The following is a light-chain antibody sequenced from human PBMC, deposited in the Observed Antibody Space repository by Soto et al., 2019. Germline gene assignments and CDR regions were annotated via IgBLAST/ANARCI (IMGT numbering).Light chain of an antibody. V-gene: IGKV3-15*01. J-gene: IGKJ1*01. CDR1: QSVSSS. CDR3: QQYNNWWT. CDR2: GAS. Sequence: EIMMTQSPATLSVSPVERATLSCRARQSVSSSLAWYQQKPGQAPRLLIYGASTRATGIPARFSVSGSGTEFTLTINCLQSEDCAVYYCQQYNNWWTFGQGTKVEIK.